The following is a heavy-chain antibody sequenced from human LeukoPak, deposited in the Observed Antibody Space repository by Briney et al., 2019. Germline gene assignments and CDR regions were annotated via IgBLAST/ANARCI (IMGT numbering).Heavy chain of an antibody. CDR3: AHSRGGLQRWGYYFDY. CDR2: IYWNDDK. Sequence: SGLTLVNPTQTLTLTCTFSGFSLSTSGVGVGWIRQPPGKALEWLALIYWNDDKRYSPSLKSRLTITKDTSKNQVVLTMTNMDPVDTATYCSAHSRGGLQRWGYYFDYWGQGTLVTVSS. CDR1: GFSLSTSGVG. D-gene: IGHD5-24*01. V-gene: IGHV2-5*01. J-gene: IGHJ4*02.